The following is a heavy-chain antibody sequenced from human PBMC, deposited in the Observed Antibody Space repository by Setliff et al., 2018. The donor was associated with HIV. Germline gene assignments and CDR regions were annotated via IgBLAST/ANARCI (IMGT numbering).Heavy chain of an antibody. V-gene: IGHV4-34*01. J-gene: IGHJ4*02. CDR3: VRGANFYTPRKRIFDH. Sequence: KTSETLSLTCAVYGESFSPYYWNWIRQSPGKGLEWIGEISHSGSSNYSPSLESRLTISVDTPKNQVSLKLNSVTAADSAVYYCVRGANFYTPRKRIFDHWGQGVLVTVSS. CDR1: GESFSPYY. D-gene: IGHD3-3*01. CDR2: ISHSGSS.